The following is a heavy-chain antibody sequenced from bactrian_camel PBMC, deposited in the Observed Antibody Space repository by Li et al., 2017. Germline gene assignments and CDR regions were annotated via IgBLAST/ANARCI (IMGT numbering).Heavy chain of an antibody. V-gene: IGHV3S40*01. CDR2: INSGGGST. CDR3: ARGSQ. Sequence: VQLVESGGGLVQPGGSLRLSCAASGFTFSTYDMSWVRQAPGKGLEWVSAINSGGGSTYYADSVKGRFTISRDNAKNTLYLQMNSLKTEDTAVYYCARGSQWGQGTQVTVS. CDR1: GFTFSTYD. J-gene: IGHJ4*01. D-gene: IGHD5*01.